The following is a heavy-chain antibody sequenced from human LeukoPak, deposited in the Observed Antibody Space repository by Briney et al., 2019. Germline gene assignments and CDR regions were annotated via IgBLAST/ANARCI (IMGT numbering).Heavy chain of an antibody. Sequence: SVKVSCKASGGTFSSYAISWVRQAPGQGLEWMGRIIPIFGTANYALKFQGRVTITTDESTSTAYMELSSLRSEDTAVYYCARGSELAAAGYFDYWGQGTLVTVSS. CDR2: IIPIFGTA. CDR1: GGTFSSYA. CDR3: ARGSELAAAGYFDY. V-gene: IGHV1-69*05. J-gene: IGHJ4*02. D-gene: IGHD2-15*01.